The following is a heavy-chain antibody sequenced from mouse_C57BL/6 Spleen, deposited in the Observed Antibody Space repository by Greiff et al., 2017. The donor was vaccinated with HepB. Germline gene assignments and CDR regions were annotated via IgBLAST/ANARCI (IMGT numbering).Heavy chain of an antibody. D-gene: IGHD2-4*01. V-gene: IGHV1-9*01. CDR1: GYTFTGYW. CDR3: ARTISYDYDPSFDY. Sequence: QVQLQQSGAELMKPGASVKLSCKATGYTFTGYWIEWVKQRPGHGLEWIGEILPGSGSTNYNEKFKGKATFTADTSSNTSYMQLSSLTTENSAIYYCARTISYDYDPSFDYWGQGTTLTVSS. J-gene: IGHJ2*01. CDR2: ILPGSGST.